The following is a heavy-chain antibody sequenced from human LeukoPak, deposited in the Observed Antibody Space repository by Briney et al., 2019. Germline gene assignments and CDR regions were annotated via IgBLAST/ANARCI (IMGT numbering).Heavy chain of an antibody. CDR1: GFTFSSYS. Sequence: KTGGSLRLSCAASGFTFSSYSMNWVRQAPGKGLEWVSSISSSSSYIYYADSVKGRFTISRDNAKNSLYLQMNSLRVEDMALYYCAKGSSAWNEVFHFDYWGQGTLVTVSS. D-gene: IGHD6-19*01. V-gene: IGHV3-21*04. CDR2: ISSSSSYI. CDR3: AKGSSAWNEVFHFDY. J-gene: IGHJ4*02.